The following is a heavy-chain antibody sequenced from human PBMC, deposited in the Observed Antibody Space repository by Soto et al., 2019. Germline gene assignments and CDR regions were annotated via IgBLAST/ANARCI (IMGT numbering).Heavy chain of an antibody. J-gene: IGHJ6*02. CDR2: IYYRGST. D-gene: IGHD3-9*01. CDR3: ARRHYVFLSVYYSTSTPLSVDV. Sequence: NPSETLSLTCTVSGGSISSSSYYWGWIRQPPGKGLEWIGSIYYRGSTYYNPSLKSRVTISVDTSKNQFSLKRSSVTAADTAVYNCARRHYVFLSVYYSTSTPLSVDVCGQGTTVPVSS. CDR1: GGSISSSSYY. V-gene: IGHV4-39*01.